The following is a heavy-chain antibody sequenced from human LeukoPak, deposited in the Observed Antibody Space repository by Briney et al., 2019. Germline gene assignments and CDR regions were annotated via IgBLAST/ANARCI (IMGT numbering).Heavy chain of an antibody. CDR3: ASLDITIFDAVAV. CDR2: IRYDGSNK. Sequence: GGSLRLSCAASGFTFSSYGMHWVRQAPGKGLEWVAFIRYDGSNKYYADSVRGRFTISRDNSKNTLYLQMNSLRIEDTAVYYCASLDITIFDAVAVWGKGTTVAVSS. V-gene: IGHV3-30*02. J-gene: IGHJ6*04. CDR1: GFTFSSYG. D-gene: IGHD3-3*01.